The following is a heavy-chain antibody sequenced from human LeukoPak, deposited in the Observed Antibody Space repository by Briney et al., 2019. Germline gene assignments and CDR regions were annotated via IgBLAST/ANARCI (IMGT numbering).Heavy chain of an antibody. CDR1: GFTFSSYW. Sequence: GRSLRLSCAASGFTFSSYWMHWVRQAPGKGLVWVSRINSDGSSTSYADSVKGRFTISRDNAKNTLYLQMNSLRAEDTAVYYCARGSGYDYFDYWGQGTLVTVSS. D-gene: IGHD5-12*01. CDR3: ARGSGYDYFDY. V-gene: IGHV3-74*01. CDR2: INSDGSST. J-gene: IGHJ4*02.